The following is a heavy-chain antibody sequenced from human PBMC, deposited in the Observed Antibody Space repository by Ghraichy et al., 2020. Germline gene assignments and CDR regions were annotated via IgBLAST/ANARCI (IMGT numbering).Heavy chain of an antibody. D-gene: IGHD2-15*01. CDR3: AKDYSRVDAFDI. CDR2: IGGSGGST. V-gene: IGHV3-23*01. J-gene: IGHJ3*02. Sequence: ETLSPTCAASGFTFSRFAMSWVRQAPGKGLEWVSVIGGSGGSTYYADSVKGRFTISRDNSKNTLYLQMNSLRAEDTAVYYCAKDYSRVDAFDIWGQGTMVTVSS. CDR1: GFTFSRFA.